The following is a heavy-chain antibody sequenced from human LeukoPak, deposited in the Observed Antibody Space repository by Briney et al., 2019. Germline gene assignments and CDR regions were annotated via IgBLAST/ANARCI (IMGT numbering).Heavy chain of an antibody. D-gene: IGHD3-10*01. J-gene: IGHJ6*03. CDR1: GLTFSKYG. CDR2: IRNDGRNK. CDR3: AKVPKLPSISMIRGVRVPYYMDV. V-gene: IGHV3-30*02. Sequence: PGGSLRPSCAAAGLTFSKYGRYCLRKAQGKGLEWVAFIRNDGRNKYYTDSVKGRFTISRDNSKNTLYLQMNSLRAEDTAVYYCAKVPKLPSISMIRGVRVPYYMDVWGKGTTVTISS.